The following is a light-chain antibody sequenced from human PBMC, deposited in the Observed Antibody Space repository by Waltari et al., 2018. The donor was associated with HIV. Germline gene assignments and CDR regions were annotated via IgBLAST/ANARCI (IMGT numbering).Light chain of an antibody. CDR2: DDS. Sequence: SYVLTQSPSVSVAPGQTARITCGGNNIGSKSVHWYQQKPGQAPVLVVYDDSDRPSGIPEGFSGSNAGNTATLTISRVEAGDEADYYCQVWDSSSDPVVFGGGTKLTVL. V-gene: IGLV3-21*02. CDR1: NIGSKS. J-gene: IGLJ2*01. CDR3: QVWDSSSDPVV.